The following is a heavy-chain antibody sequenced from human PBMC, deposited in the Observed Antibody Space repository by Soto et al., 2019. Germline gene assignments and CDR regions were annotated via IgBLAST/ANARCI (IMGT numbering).Heavy chain of an antibody. D-gene: IGHD6-13*01. Sequence: QDQLVQSGAEVKEPGASVKISCKTSGYTFTSYGISWVRQAPGQGLEWMGWINTFSSSTNYAQKAQGRVTMTTDTTTRRANMELRSLRSDDTAIYYCAKYATREQQLRVDYWGQGTLVTVTS. CDR2: INTFSSST. CDR1: GYTFTSYG. J-gene: IGHJ4*02. CDR3: AKYATREQQLRVDY. V-gene: IGHV1-18*01.